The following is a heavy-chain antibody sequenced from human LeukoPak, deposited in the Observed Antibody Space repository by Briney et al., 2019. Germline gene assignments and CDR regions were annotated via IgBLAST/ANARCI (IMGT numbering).Heavy chain of an antibody. D-gene: IGHD2-15*01. V-gene: IGHV3-23*01. CDR1: GFTFSDYA. Sequence: PGGSLRLSCAASGFTFSDYAMTWVRQAPGKGLEWVSTISGTDGSTYYAETVKGRFTISRDNSKNTVYLQVNSLRAEDTAVFYCAKDRGSSYYPYYFDSWAQGALVTVSS. CDR2: ISGTDGST. J-gene: IGHJ4*02. CDR3: AKDRGSSYYPYYFDS.